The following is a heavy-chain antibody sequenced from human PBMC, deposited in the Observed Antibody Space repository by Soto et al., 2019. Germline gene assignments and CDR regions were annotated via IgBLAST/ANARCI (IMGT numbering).Heavy chain of an antibody. Sequence: PGGSLRLSCAASGFTFSIYAMNWVRLAPGKGLEWVSALSASGDNTYYADSVKGRFTISRDNSKNTLYLQMNSLRAEDTAVYYCAKDGTHSYSDCWGQGTLVTVSS. D-gene: IGHD1-1*01. J-gene: IGHJ4*02. CDR1: GFTFSIYA. CDR2: LSASGDNT. CDR3: AKDGTHSYSDC. V-gene: IGHV3-23*01.